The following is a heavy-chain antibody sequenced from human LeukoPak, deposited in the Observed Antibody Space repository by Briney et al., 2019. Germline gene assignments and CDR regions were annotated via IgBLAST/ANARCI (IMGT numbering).Heavy chain of an antibody. J-gene: IGHJ3*02. Sequence: SVKVSCKASGGTFSSYAISWVRQAPGQGLEWMGRIIPIFGTANYAQKFQGRVTITTDESTSTAYMELSSLRSEDTAVYYCARERLRQQWLVDAFDIWGQGTMVTVSS. CDR3: ARERLRQQWLVDAFDI. CDR2: IIPIFGTA. V-gene: IGHV1-69*05. CDR1: GGTFSSYA. D-gene: IGHD6-19*01.